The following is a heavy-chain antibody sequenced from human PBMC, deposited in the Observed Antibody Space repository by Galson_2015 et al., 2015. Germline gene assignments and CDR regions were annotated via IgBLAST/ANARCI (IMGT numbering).Heavy chain of an antibody. V-gene: IGHV6-1*01. Sequence: CALSGARVSSHSVLWHWLRQSPSRGLEWLGRTYSRSTWYIDSAASVPRRITINPDTSTNQFSLQLNSVTPEDTAVYYCVKAPAGDYGIFQYWGQGTLVTVSS. CDR3: VKAPAGDYGIFQY. D-gene: IGHD4-17*01. J-gene: IGHJ4*02. CDR1: GARVSSHSVL. CDR2: TYSRSTWYI.